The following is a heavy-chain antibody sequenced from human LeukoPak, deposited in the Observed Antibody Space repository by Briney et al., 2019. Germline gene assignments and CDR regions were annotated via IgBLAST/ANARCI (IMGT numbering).Heavy chain of an antibody. CDR1: GGSISSGSYY. CDR3: ARGNLRYSSSPNAFDI. V-gene: IGHV4-61*02. J-gene: IGHJ3*02. Sequence: SSETLSLTCTVSGGSISSGSYYWRWIRQPAGKGLEWIGRIYTSGSTNYNPSLKSRVTISVDTSKNQFSLKLSSVTAADTAVYYCARGNLRYSSSPNAFDIWGQGTMVTVSS. D-gene: IGHD6-6*01. CDR2: IYTSGST.